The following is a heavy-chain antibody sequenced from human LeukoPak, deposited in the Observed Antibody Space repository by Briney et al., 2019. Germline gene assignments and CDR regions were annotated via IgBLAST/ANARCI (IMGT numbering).Heavy chain of an antibody. V-gene: IGHV1-69*01. J-gene: IGHJ6*02. Sequence: SVKVSCQASGGTFSSYAISWVRQAPGQGLEWMGGIIPIFGTANYAQKFQGRVTITADESTSTAYMELSSLRAEDTAVYYCARDEGYCSRTSCYGASKGMDVWGQGTAVIVSS. D-gene: IGHD2-2*01. CDR3: ARDEGYCSRTSCYGASKGMDV. CDR1: GGTFSSYA. CDR2: IIPIFGTA.